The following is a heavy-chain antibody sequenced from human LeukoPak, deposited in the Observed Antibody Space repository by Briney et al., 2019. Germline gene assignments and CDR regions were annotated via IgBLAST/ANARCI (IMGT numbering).Heavy chain of an antibody. CDR1: GFTFSSYA. D-gene: IGHD6-13*01. CDR3: ATDLWGAAAGFIFDY. V-gene: IGHV3-30-3*01. CDR2: ISYPGSNK. Sequence: GRALGLSWAASGFTFSSYAMHWVGQAAGKGLEGVAVISYPGSNKYYANSVKGRFTISTDNSKNTPYLQKNSLRAEDTAVYYCATDLWGAAAGFIFDYWGQGTLVTVSS. J-gene: IGHJ4*02.